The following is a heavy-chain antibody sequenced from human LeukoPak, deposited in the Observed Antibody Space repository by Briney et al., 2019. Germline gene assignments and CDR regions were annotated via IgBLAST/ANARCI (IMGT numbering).Heavy chain of an antibody. CDR2: ISGSGGST. Sequence: GGSLRLSCAASGFTFSSYGVSWVRQAPGKGLEWVSAISGSGGSTYYADSVKGRFTISRDNSKNTLYLQMNSLRAEDSATYYCVREGFYFFDFWGQGTLVTVSS. CDR3: VREGFYFFDF. V-gene: IGHV3-23*01. CDR1: GFTFSSYG. J-gene: IGHJ4*01.